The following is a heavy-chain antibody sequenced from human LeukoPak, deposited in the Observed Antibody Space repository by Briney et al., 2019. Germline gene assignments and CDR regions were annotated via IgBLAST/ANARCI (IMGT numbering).Heavy chain of an antibody. CDR2: ISAYNANT. CDR3: ARGGLRVTIDY. Sequence: SVKLSCKATGYTFTSYGISWVRQAPGQGLEWMGWISAYNANTNYAQKLQGRVTMTTDTSTSTAYMELRSLRPDDTAVYYCARGGLRVTIDYWGQGTLVTVSS. J-gene: IGHJ4*02. V-gene: IGHV1-18*04. CDR1: GYTFTSYG. D-gene: IGHD4-17*01.